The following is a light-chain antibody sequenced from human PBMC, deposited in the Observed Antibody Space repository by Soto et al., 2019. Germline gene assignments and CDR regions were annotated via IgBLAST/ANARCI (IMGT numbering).Light chain of an antibody. J-gene: IGLJ1*01. CDR2: EVN. V-gene: IGLV2-8*01. CDR1: SSDVGGYNF. CDR3: TSYAGGNNV. Sequence: QSALTQPPSASGSPGQSVTISCTGTSSDVGGYNFVSWYQQHPGKVHKLMVYEVNQRPSGVPDRFSGSKSGNTASLTVSGLQADDEADYYCTSYAGGNNVFGTGTKLTVL.